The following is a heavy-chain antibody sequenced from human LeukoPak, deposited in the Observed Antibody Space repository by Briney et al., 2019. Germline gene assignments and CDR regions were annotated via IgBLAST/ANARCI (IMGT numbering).Heavy chain of an antibody. V-gene: IGHV3-66*01. CDR1: GSTVSSNY. CDR2: IYSGGST. Sequence: GGSLRLSCAASGSTVSSNYMSWVRQAPGKGLEWVSVIYSGGSTYYADSVKGRFTISRDNSKNTLYLQMNSLRVEDTAVYYCARGSGPPHDAFDIWGQGTMVTVSS. J-gene: IGHJ3*02. CDR3: ARGSGPPHDAFDI. D-gene: IGHD1-14*01.